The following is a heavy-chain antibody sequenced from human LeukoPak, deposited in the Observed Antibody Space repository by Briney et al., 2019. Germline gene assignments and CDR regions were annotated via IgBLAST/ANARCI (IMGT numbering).Heavy chain of an antibody. D-gene: IGHD6-19*01. J-gene: IGHJ4*02. CDR2: IYYSGST. CDR1: GGSISSYY. Sequence: PSETLSLTCTVSGGSISSYYWSWLRQPPGKGLEWIGYIYYSGSTNYNPSLKSRVTISVDTSKNQFSLKLSSVTAADTAVYYCAREMAAVAGGFDYWGQGTLVTVSS. CDR3: AREMAAVAGGFDY. V-gene: IGHV4-59*01.